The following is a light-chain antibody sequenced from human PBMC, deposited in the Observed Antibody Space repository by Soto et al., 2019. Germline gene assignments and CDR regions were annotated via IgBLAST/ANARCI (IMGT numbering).Light chain of an antibody. CDR2: AAS. J-gene: IGKJ4*01. CDR1: QAIRND. Sequence: AIQMTQSPSSLSASVGDRVTITCRASQAIRNDLGWYQQKPGKAPKLLIYAASSLHIGVPSRFSGSGSGTDFTLTISSLQPEDFATYYCLQDYNYPLTFGGGTKVEIK. CDR3: LQDYNYPLT. V-gene: IGKV1-6*01.